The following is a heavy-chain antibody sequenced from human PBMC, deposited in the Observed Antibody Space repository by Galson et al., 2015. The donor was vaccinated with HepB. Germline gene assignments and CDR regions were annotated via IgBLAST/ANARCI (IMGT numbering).Heavy chain of an antibody. J-gene: IGHJ4*02. CDR2: IYSGGST. Sequence: SLRLSCAASGFAVNSNYMSWVRQAPGKGLEWVSFIYSGGSTNYADSVKGRFTISRDNSKNTLYLQMNSLRAEDTAVYYCARGATQALGYWGQGTPVTVSS. V-gene: IGHV3-66*01. CDR3: ARGATQALGY. D-gene: IGHD7-27*01. CDR1: GFAVNSNY.